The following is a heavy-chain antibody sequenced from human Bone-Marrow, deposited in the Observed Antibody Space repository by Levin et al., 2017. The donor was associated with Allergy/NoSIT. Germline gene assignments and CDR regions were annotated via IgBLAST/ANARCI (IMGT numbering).Heavy chain of an antibody. V-gene: IGHV3-9*01. CDR2: ISWNSVSI. CDR3: AKDGWRYCSSSSCYAGGPYYVYYMDV. D-gene: IGHD2-2*01. J-gene: IGHJ6*03. CDR1: GFTFDDHA. Sequence: TGGSLRLSCAASGFTFDDHAMHWVRQAPGKGLEWVSGISWNSVSIGYADSVKGRFIISRDNAKNSLYLQMNSLRTEDTALYYCAKDGWRYCSSSSCYAGGPYYVYYMDVWGKGTTVTVSS.